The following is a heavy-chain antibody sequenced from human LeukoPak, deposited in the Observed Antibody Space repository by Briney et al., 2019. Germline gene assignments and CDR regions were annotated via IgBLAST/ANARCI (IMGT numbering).Heavy chain of an antibody. D-gene: IGHD3-3*01. Sequence: PGGSLRLSCAASGISFRSYGMHWVRQAPGKGLEWVTFIWYDASNKYYAESVKGRFTISRDNSRNTVFLQMNSLRAEDTAVYYCARGVPYASWSGPHYSDYWGQGTLVTVSS. CDR1: GISFRSYG. V-gene: IGHV3-33*01. CDR3: ARGVPYASWSGPHYSDY. CDR2: IWYDASNK. J-gene: IGHJ4*02.